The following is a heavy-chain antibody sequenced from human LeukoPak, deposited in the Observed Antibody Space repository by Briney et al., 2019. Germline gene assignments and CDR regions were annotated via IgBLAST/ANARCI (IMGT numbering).Heavy chain of an antibody. Sequence: SETLSLTCTVSGGSISSYYWSWIRQPAGKGLEWIGRIYTSGSTNYNPSLKSRVTVSVDTSKNQLSLKLTSVTAADTAVYYCASLIAVAGYFDYWGQGTLVTVSS. CDR1: GGSISSYY. J-gene: IGHJ4*02. CDR2: IYTSGST. V-gene: IGHV4-4*07. CDR3: ASLIAVAGYFDY. D-gene: IGHD6-19*01.